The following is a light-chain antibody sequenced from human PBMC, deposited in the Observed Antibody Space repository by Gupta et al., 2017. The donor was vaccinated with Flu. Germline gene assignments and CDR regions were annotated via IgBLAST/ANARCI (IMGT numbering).Light chain of an antibody. CDR3: QQHTSYPRT. CDR2: AAS. CDR1: QGIRDD. Sequence: DIQMTHSPSSLSASVGDRVTITCLASQGIRDDLACYQHEPGKAPKRLMYAASSSQSGVPSMFRGCGSVTELSLTIIILQPEDFETYYCQQHTSYPRTFGQGTKVEIK. J-gene: IGKJ1*01. V-gene: IGKV1-17*01.